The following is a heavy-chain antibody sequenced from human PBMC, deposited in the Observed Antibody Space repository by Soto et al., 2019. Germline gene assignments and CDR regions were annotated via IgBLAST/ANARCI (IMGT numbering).Heavy chain of an antibody. D-gene: IGHD3-3*01. Sequence: ASETLSLTCTVSGGSISSYYWSWIRQPPGKGLEWIGYIYYSGSTNYNPSLKSRFIISVDTSKNQFSLKLSSVTAADTAVYYCAAQYYDFLLMDVWGQGTTVTVSS. CDR2: IYYSGST. V-gene: IGHV4-59*01. CDR1: GGSISSYY. J-gene: IGHJ6*02. CDR3: AAQYYDFLLMDV.